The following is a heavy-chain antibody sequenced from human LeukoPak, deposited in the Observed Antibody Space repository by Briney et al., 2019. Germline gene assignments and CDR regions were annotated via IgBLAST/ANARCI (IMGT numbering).Heavy chain of an antibody. Sequence: GGFLRPSCTASGFTFRDYNINWFRQAPGRGLEWVGFIRSKADGGTTEYAASVKGRFTISRDDSKNVAYLQINNLRAEDTALYYCARDDRPSGHDFDYWGQGTLVTVSS. V-gene: IGHV3-49*03. J-gene: IGHJ4*02. CDR3: ARDDRPSGHDFDY. CDR2: IRSKADGGTT. D-gene: IGHD6-6*01. CDR1: GFTFRDYN.